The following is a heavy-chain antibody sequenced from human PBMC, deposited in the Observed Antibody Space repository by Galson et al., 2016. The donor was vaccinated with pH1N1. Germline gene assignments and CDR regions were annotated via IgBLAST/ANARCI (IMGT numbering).Heavy chain of an antibody. V-gene: IGHV3-23*01. Sequence: SLRLSCAASGFRFSNFALSWVRQAPGKGLEWVSVISASGENTYYADSLRGRFIISRDNSKNTGDLQMNSLRAEDTAMYYCVRAVGGAEAHWGQGALVTVSA. D-gene: IGHD1-26*01. CDR2: ISASGENT. CDR1: GFRFSNFA. CDR3: VRAVGGAEAH. J-gene: IGHJ4*02.